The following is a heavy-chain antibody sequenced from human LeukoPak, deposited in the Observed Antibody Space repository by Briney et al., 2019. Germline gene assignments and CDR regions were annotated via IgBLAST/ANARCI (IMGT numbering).Heavy chain of an antibody. CDR3: AREVAEGFDY. J-gene: IGHJ4*02. CDR1: GFTFSTYS. CDR2: IGGTGTSI. Sequence: GGSLRLSCAASGFTFSTYSMNWVRQAPGKGLEWVSSIGGTGTSIYYADPVKGRFTISRDNPKNSPYLQMNSLRAEDTAVYYCAREVAEGFDYWGQGTLVTVSS. V-gene: IGHV3-21*01.